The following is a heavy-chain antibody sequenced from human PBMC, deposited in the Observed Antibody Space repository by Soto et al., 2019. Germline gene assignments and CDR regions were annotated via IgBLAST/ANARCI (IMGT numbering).Heavy chain of an antibody. CDR1: GGSISSGGYY. CDR3: ARDGYDLAGWYFYL. J-gene: IGHJ2*01. D-gene: IGHD5-12*01. CDR2: IYYSGST. V-gene: IGHV4-31*03. Sequence: SETLSLTCTVSGGSISSGGYYWSWIRQHPGKGLEWIGYIYYSGSTYYNPSLKSRVTISVDTSKNHFSLKLSSVTAADTAVYYCARDGYDLAGWYFYLWGRGTLVTVSS.